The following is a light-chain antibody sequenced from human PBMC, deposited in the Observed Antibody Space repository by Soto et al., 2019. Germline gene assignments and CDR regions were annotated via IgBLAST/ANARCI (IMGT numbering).Light chain of an antibody. CDR2: DVS. CDR3: TSYTSSSTGV. Sequence: QSVLTQPASVSGSPGQSITISCTGTSSDVGAYNYVSWYQQHPGKAPKLMIHDVSNRPSGVSNRFSGSKSGNTASLTISGLQAEDEADYYCTSYTSSSTGVFGGGTQLTVL. J-gene: IGLJ3*02. V-gene: IGLV2-14*01. CDR1: SSDVGAYNY.